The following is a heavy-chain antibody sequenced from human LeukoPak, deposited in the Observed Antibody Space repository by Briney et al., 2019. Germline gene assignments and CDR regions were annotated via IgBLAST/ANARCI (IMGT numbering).Heavy chain of an antibody. J-gene: IGHJ4*02. V-gene: IGHV3-30-3*01. CDR2: MSYDGNNK. CDR1: GFTFSTHA. D-gene: IGHD3-10*01. Sequence: GRSLRLSCAASGFTFSTHAIHWVRQAPGKGLEWVAVMSYDGNNKYYADSVKGRFTISRDNSKNTLYLQMNSLITEDTAVYYCARDGDTAIRGVNFEYWGQGTLVTVSS. CDR3: ARDGDTAIRGVNFEY.